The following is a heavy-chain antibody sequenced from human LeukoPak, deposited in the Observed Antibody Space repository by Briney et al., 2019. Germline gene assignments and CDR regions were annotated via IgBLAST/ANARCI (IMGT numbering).Heavy chain of an antibody. Sequence: GGSLRLSCAASRFTFSNYWMSWVRQAPGKGLEGVANIKQDGSEKNYVGSVKGRFTISRDNAKNSLYLQMNSLRVEDTAAYYCAREERESGGWDVWGQGTTVTVSS. CDR1: RFTFSNYW. D-gene: IGHD1-1*01. CDR2: IKQDGSEK. V-gene: IGHV3-7*04. CDR3: AREERESGGWDV. J-gene: IGHJ6*02.